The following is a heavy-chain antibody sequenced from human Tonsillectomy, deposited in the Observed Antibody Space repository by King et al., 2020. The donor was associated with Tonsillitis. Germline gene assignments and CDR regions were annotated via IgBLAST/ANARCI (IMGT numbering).Heavy chain of an antibody. V-gene: IGHV1-8*01. CDR2: MNPNSGNT. CDR3: ARSFGTTSRGFDI. J-gene: IGHJ3*02. CDR1: GTTFSSHD. Sequence: LVESGAEVKKPGASVKVSCRASGTTFSSHDINWVRQATGQGLEWMGWMNPNSGNTGSAQKFQGRVTMTRDTSISTAYMELSSLRSEDTAVYYCARSFGTTSRGFDIWGQGTMVTVSS. D-gene: IGHD3-10*01.